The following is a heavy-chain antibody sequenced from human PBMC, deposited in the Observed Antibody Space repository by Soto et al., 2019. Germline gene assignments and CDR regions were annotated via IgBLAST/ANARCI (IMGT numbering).Heavy chain of an antibody. Sequence: QVQLVQSGDEMRKPGASVKVSCQASGYTFSNYGITWVRQAPGQGLEWMGWISAHNGNSKYAQSLQGRLTLTTDTSTSTAYMELRSLRSDDTAVYYWARDWYFYGSGSPNHMDVWGKGTTVSVSS. CDR2: ISAHNGNS. D-gene: IGHD3-10*01. J-gene: IGHJ6*03. V-gene: IGHV1-18*01. CDR1: GYTFSNYG. CDR3: ARDWYFYGSGSPNHMDV.